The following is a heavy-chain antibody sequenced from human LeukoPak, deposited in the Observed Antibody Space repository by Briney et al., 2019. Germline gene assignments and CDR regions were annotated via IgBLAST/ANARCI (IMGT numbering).Heavy chain of an antibody. J-gene: IGHJ4*02. CDR2: ISDSGSFT. D-gene: IGHD3-22*01. V-gene: IGHV3-23*01. Sequence: GGSLRLSCAASGFTFKSYAISWVRQAPGKGLEWVSVISDSGSFTFYADSVRGRFTISRDNSKSTVFLHMNNLRAEDTAVYYCAKDRLTFFYYDTSGYQGDLDNWGQGTLVTVSA. CDR3: AKDRLTFFYYDTSGYQGDLDN. CDR1: GFTFKSYA.